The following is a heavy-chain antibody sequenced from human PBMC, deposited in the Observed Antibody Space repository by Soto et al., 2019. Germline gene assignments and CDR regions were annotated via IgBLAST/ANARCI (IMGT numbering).Heavy chain of an antibody. CDR2: IYSGAGT. CDR1: GFNVSSTS. Sequence: VQLVESGGGLVQPGGSLRLSCAASGFNVSSTSMSWVRQAPGKGLEWVSVIYSGAGTHYAGSVKGRFTISRDTSKNTLYLQMNSLTVEATAVYYCAREGSGSSTGFDYWGQGTLVTVSS. D-gene: IGHD2-2*01. CDR3: AREGSGSSTGFDY. J-gene: IGHJ4*02. V-gene: IGHV3-66*01.